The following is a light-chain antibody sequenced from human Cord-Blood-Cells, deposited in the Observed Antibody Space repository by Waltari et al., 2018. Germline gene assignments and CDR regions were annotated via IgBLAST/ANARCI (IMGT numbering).Light chain of an antibody. V-gene: IGLV2-14*01. Sequence: QSALTQPASVSGSPGQSITISCTGTSSDVGGYNYVLWYQQHPGKAPQLMIYDVSNRTSGVSNRFSGSKSGNTASLTISGLQAEDEADYYCSSYTSSSTWLFGGGTKLTVL. CDR2: DVS. CDR1: SSDVGGYNY. CDR3: SSYTSSSTWL. J-gene: IGLJ3*02.